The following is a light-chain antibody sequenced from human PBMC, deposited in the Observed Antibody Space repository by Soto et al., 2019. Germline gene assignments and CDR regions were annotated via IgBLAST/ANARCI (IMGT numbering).Light chain of an antibody. V-gene: IGKV1-33*01. CDR3: QQYGNLPFT. CDR1: QGISNS. J-gene: IGKJ3*01. Sequence: DIQMTQSPSSLSASVGDRVTITCQASQGISNSLNWYQVKLGKAPKLLIYDASNLETGVPSRLSGSGSGTDITFTISSLQPDDVGTYYCQQYGNLPFTFGRGTKVAIK. CDR2: DAS.